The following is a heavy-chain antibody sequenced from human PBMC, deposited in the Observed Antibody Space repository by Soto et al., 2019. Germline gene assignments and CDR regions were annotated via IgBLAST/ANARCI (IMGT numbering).Heavy chain of an antibody. D-gene: IGHD3-16*02. CDR3: ARDRMPYDYVWGSYRLGFAFDI. V-gene: IGHV1-2*04. CDR2: INPNSGGT. CDR1: GYTFTGYY. J-gene: IGHJ3*02. Sequence: ASVKVSCKASGYTFTGYYMHWVRQAPGQGLEWMGWINPNSGGTNYAQKFQGWVTMTRDTSISTAYMELSRLRSDGTAVYYCARDRMPYDYVWGSYRLGFAFDIWGQGTMVTVSS.